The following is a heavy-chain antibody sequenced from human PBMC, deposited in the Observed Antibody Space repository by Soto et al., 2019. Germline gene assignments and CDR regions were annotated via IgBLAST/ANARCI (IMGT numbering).Heavy chain of an antibody. Sequence: QVQLQQWGAGLLKPSETLSLTCAVYGGSFSGYYWSWIRQPPGKGLEWIGEINHSGSTNYNPSLKSRVTISVDTSKNQFSLKLSSVTAADTAVYYCARGPVRTMIVVVTRSPKNYYYYGMDVWGQGTTVTVSS. CDR2: INHSGST. CDR3: ARGPVRTMIVVVTRSPKNYYYYGMDV. J-gene: IGHJ6*02. CDR1: GGSFSGYY. V-gene: IGHV4-34*01. D-gene: IGHD3-22*01.